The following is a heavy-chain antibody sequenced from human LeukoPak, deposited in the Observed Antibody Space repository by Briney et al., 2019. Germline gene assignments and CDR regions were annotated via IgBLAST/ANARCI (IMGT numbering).Heavy chain of an antibody. CDR2: IRQDESER. V-gene: IGHV3-7*01. Sequence: GGSLRLSCAGSGFSFSSYWMTWVRQLPGKGPEWVSNIRQDESERYFADSVKGRFTISRDNAKKSVYLHMSSLRAEDTAVYYCARPRRGYSYGFDYWGQGTLVTVSS. J-gene: IGHJ4*02. CDR3: ARPRRGYSYGFDY. D-gene: IGHD5-18*01. CDR1: GFSFSSYW.